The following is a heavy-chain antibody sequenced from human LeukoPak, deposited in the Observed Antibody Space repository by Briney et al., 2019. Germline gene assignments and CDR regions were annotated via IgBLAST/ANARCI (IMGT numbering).Heavy chain of an antibody. CDR1: GFTFSSYE. V-gene: IGHV3-48*03. D-gene: IGHD1-1*01. J-gene: IGHJ6*03. Sequence: GGSLRLSCAASGFTFSSYEMNWVRQAPGKGLEWVSYISSSGSTIYYADSVKGRFTISRDNAKNSLYPQMNSLRAEDTAVYHCARDRLLEDRDYSYYYYMDVWGKGTTVTVSS. CDR3: ARDRLLEDRDYSYYYYMDV. CDR2: ISSSGSTI.